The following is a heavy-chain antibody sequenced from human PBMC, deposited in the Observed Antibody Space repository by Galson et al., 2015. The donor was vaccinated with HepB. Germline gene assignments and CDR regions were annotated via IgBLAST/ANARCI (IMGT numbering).Heavy chain of an antibody. CDR3: AAREGYYDYIWGSPWFAFDI. CDR2: IVVGSGNT. J-gene: IGHJ3*02. Sequence: VKVSCKASGFTFTSSAVQWVRQARGQRLEWIGWIVVGSGNTNYARKFQERVTITRDMSTSTAYMELSSLRSEDTAVYYCAAREGYYDYIWGSPWFAFDIWGQGTMVTVSS. V-gene: IGHV1-58*01. D-gene: IGHD3-16*01. CDR1: GFTFTSSA.